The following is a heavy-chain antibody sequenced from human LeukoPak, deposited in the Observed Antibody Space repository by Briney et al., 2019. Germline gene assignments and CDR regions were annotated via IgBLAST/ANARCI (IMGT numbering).Heavy chain of an antibody. CDR1: GGSFSGYY. J-gene: IGHJ6*02. Sequence: SETLSLTCAVYGGSFSGYYWSWIRQPPGKGLEWIGEINHSGSTNYNPSLKSRVTISVDTSKNQFSLKLSSVTAADTAVYYRARWPRMAAAGPYYYYYGMDVWGQGTTVTVSS. D-gene: IGHD6-13*01. CDR3: ARWPRMAAAGPYYYYYGMDV. V-gene: IGHV4-34*01. CDR2: INHSGST.